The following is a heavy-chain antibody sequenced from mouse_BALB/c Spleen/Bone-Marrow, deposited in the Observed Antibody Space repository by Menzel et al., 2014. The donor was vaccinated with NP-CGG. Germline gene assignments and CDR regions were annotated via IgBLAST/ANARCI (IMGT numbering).Heavy chain of an antibody. D-gene: IGHD4-1*02. Sequence: EVQLVESGGGLVKPGGSLKLSCAASGFTFSTYAMSWVRQTPEKRLEWVASISNGGSTYYQDSVKGRFTISRGNARNILYLQMSSLRSEDTAMYYCARAPQLLYYFDYWGQGTTLTVSS. J-gene: IGHJ2*01. CDR2: ISNGGST. V-gene: IGHV5-6-5*01. CDR3: ARAPQLLYYFDY. CDR1: GFTFSTYA.